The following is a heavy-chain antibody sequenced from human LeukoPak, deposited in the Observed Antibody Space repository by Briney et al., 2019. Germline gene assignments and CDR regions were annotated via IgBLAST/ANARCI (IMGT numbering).Heavy chain of an antibody. V-gene: IGHV1-24*01. Sequence: RASVKVSCKVSRYTLTELSMHWVRQAPGKGLEWMGGFDPEDGETIYAQKFQGRVTMTEDTSTDTAYMELSSLRSEDTAVYYCATLPDTAMVTEAYYFDYWGQGTLVTVSS. CDR2: FDPEDGET. J-gene: IGHJ4*02. CDR1: RYTLTELS. CDR3: ATLPDTAMVTEAYYFDY. D-gene: IGHD5-18*01.